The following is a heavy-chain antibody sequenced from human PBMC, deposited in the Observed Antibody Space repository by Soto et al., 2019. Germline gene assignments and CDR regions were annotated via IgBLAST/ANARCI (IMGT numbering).Heavy chain of an antibody. CDR1: SGTTDSDDY. CDR3: SREGGESSDGLHYRHS. V-gene: IGHV4-31*11. D-gene: IGHD3-16*01. J-gene: IGHJ4*02. CDR2: IYYSGNT. Sequence: AASSGTTDSDDYGGSIQKNPGKGLEWIGHIYYSGNTHYNPSLKSRLAISIHTSKNQFPLNLSSVTAADTAVYFFSREGGESSDGLHYRHSWCQGSLVSV.